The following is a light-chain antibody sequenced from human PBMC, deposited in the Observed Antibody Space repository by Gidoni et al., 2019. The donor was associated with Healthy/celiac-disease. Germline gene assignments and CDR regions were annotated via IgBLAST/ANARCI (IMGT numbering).Light chain of an antibody. V-gene: IGLV3-1*01. CDR1: KLGDKY. J-gene: IGLJ2*01. Sequence: SYELTQPPSVYVSPGQTASITCSGDKLGDKYACWYNQKPGQSPVLVIYQDSKRPSGIPERFSGSNSSNTATLTISGTQAMDEADYYCQAWDSSTVVFGGWTKLTVL. CDR3: QAWDSSTVV. CDR2: QDS.